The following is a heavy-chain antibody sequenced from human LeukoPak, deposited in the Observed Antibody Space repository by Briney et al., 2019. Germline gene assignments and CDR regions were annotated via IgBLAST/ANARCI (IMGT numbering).Heavy chain of an antibody. J-gene: IGHJ5*02. Sequence: GGSLRLSCAASGFTFSSYNMNWVRQAPGKGLQWVSSISTSSSYIYYADSVKGRSTISRDNAKNSLYLQMNSLSAEDTAVYYCARDALEYDYIWGTYQGDWFDPWGQGTLVTVSS. CDR3: ARDALEYDYIWGTYQGDWFDP. D-gene: IGHD3-16*02. V-gene: IGHV3-21*01. CDR1: GFTFSSYN. CDR2: ISTSSSYI.